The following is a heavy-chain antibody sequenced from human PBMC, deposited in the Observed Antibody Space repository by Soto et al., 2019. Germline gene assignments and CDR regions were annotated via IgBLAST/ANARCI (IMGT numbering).Heavy chain of an antibody. D-gene: IGHD5-18*01. J-gene: IGHJ4*02. CDR1: GGSISSGGYS. Sequence: PSETLSLTCAVSGGSISSGGYSWSWIRQPPGKGLEWIGYIYHSGSTYYNPSLKSRVTISVDRSKNQFSLKLSSVTAADTAVYYCARELDTAFDYWGQGTLVTAPQ. CDR2: IYHSGST. CDR3: ARELDTAFDY. V-gene: IGHV4-30-2*01.